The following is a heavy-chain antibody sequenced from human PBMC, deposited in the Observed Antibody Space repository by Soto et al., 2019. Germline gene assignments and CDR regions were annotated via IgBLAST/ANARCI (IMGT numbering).Heavy chain of an antibody. Sequence: GGSLRLSCAASGFTFDDYAMHWVRQAPGKGLEWVSGISWNSGSIGYADSVKGRFTISRDNAKNSLYLQMNSLRAEDTALYYCAKDIGGKRKATGYGDSSGYYYYYGMDVWGQGTTVTVSS. V-gene: IGHV3-9*01. CDR2: ISWNSGSI. CDR1: GFTFDDYA. J-gene: IGHJ6*02. D-gene: IGHD3-22*01. CDR3: AKDIGGKRKATGYGDSSGYYYYYGMDV.